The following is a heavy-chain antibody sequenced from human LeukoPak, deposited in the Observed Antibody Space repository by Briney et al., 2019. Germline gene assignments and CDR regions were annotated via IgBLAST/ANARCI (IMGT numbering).Heavy chain of an antibody. V-gene: IGHV1-69*13. CDR3: ARDGARYYYATSWFDY. J-gene: IGHJ4*02. Sequence: SVKVSCKASGGTFSSYAISWVRQAPGQGLEWMGGIIPIFGTANYAQKFQGRVTITADESTSTAYMELSSLRSEDTAVYYCARDGARYYYATSWFDYWGQGTLVTVSS. CDR1: GGTFSSYA. CDR2: IIPIFGTA. D-gene: IGHD3-10*01.